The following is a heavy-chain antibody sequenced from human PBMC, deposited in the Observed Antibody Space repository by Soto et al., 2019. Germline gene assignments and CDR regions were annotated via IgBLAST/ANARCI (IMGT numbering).Heavy chain of an antibody. CDR2: IYFSGST. Sequence: QLQLQESGPGRVKPSETLSLTCTVPGGSISNFSWSWIRQPPGKGLEWIGYIYFSGSTNYNPSLKSRVTLSVDTSKNQFSLKLSSVTAADTAVYYCARRYGGAVDYWGQGTLVTVSS. J-gene: IGHJ4*02. D-gene: IGHD3-10*01. CDR1: GGSISNFS. V-gene: IGHV4-59*08. CDR3: ARRYGGAVDY.